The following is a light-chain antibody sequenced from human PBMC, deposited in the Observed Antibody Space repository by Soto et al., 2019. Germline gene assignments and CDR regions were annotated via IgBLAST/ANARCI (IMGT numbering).Light chain of an antibody. V-gene: IGKV3-15*01. CDR1: QSVSSN. Sequence: EVVITQSPATLSVSPGERATLSCRASQSVSSNLAWYQQQPGQAPRLLIYGASTRATGIPARFSGSGSGTEFTLAISSQQSEDFAVYYCQQYGNWPPRTFGPGTKVEIK. CDR3: QQYGNWPPRT. CDR2: GAS. J-gene: IGKJ1*01.